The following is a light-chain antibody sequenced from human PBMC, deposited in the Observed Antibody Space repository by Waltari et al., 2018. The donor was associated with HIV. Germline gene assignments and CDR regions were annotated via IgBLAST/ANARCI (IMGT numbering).Light chain of an antibody. J-gene: IGLJ2*01. CDR2: QDS. CDR1: KLGDKY. CDR3: QAWDSSTVV. V-gene: IGLV3-1*01. Sequence: SYELTQPPSVSVSPGQTASITCSGDKLGDKYACWYQQKPGQSPVLVIYQDSKRPSGILGRVSGSRSGNAATLTISGSQAMDEAYYYCQAWDSSTVVFGGGTKRTVL.